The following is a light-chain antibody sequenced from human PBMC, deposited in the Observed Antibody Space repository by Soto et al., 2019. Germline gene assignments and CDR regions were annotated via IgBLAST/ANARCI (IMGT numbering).Light chain of an antibody. V-gene: IGLV3-21*04. CDR2: YDS. J-gene: IGLJ2*01. CDR1: NIGTKS. Sequence: SYELTQPPSVSVVPGKTARITCGGNNIGTKSVHWYQQKPGQAPVLVIYYDSDRPSGIPERFSGSKSGNTATLTISRVEAGDAADYYCQVWDSGSDVVFGGGTKVTVL. CDR3: QVWDSGSDVV.